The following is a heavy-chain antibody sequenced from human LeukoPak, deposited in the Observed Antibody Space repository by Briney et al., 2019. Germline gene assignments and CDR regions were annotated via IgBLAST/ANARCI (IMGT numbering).Heavy chain of an antibody. CDR2: IRYDGSNK. CDR3: AKDWFGANWFDP. CDR1: GFTFSSYG. D-gene: IGHD3-10*01. V-gene: IGHV3-30*02. J-gene: IGHJ5*02. Sequence: PGGSLRLSCAASGFTFSSYGMHWVRQAPGEGLEWVAFIRYDGSNKYYADSVKGRFTISRDNSKNTLYLQMNSLRAEDTAVYYCAKDWFGANWFDPWGQGTLVTVSS.